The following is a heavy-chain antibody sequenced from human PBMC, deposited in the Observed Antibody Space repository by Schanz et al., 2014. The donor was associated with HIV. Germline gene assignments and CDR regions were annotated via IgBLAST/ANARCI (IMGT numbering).Heavy chain of an antibody. CDR3: AKDGVRLGNCSRSTCHYAMDI. CDR2: ITWTGKNV. D-gene: IGHD2-2*01. J-gene: IGHJ6*02. V-gene: IGHV3-23*01. CDR1: GFTFSSYA. Sequence: EVQLLESGGGLVQPGGSLRLSCAASGFTFSSYAMTWVRQAPGKGLEWVSGITWTGKNVYYADFVKGRFTVSRDNSKNMVYLQMNSLRAEDTAVYHCAKDGVRLGNCSRSTCHYAMDIWGQGTTVTVSS.